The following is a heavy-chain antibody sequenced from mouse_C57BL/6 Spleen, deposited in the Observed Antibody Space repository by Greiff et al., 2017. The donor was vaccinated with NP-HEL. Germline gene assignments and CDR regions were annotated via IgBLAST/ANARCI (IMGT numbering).Heavy chain of an antibody. CDR3: TTGLLPAWFAY. CDR1: GFNIKDYY. Sequence: EVQLQQSGAELVRPGASVKLSCTASGFNIKDYYMHWVKQRPEQGLEWIGRIDPEDGDTEYAPKFQGKATMTADTSSNTAYLQLSSLTSEDTAVYYCTTGLLPAWFAYWGQGTLVTVSA. D-gene: IGHD2-3*01. CDR2: IDPEDGDT. V-gene: IGHV14-1*01. J-gene: IGHJ3*01.